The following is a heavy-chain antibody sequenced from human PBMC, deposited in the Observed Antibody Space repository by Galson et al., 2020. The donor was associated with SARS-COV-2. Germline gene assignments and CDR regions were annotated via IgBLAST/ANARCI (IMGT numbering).Heavy chain of an antibody. V-gene: IGHV3-11*06. CDR2: ISSSGSYT. J-gene: IGHJ6*02. D-gene: IGHD3-22*01. Sequence: GESLKISCAASGFTFSDYYMSWIRQAPGKGLEWISYISSSGSYTNYADSVKGRFTISRDNAKNSLYLQMNSLRAEDTAVYYCARDQPHYYDSSGYYPYGMDVWGQGTTVTVS. CDR3: ARDQPHYYDSSGYYPYGMDV. CDR1: GFTFSDYY.